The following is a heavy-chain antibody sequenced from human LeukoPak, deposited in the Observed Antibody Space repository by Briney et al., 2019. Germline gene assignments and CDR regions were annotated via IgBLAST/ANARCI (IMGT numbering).Heavy chain of an antibody. V-gene: IGHV3-23*01. Sequence: GGSLRLSCAASGFTFSDYAMTWVRQAPGKGLEWVSATGGFGGSTYYADSVKGRFTIPRDNSKNTLFLQMNSLRVEDTAVYYCARGGHGEHDYWGQGTLVTVSS. J-gene: IGHJ4*02. CDR1: GFTFSDYA. CDR3: ARGGHGEHDY. CDR2: TGGFGGST. D-gene: IGHD4-17*01.